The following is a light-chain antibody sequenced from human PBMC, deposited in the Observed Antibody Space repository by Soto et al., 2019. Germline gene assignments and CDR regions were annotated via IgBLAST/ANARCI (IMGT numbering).Light chain of an antibody. CDR1: QNINNW. J-gene: IGKJ1*01. CDR2: DAS. Sequence: DIQLTQSPSTLSASVGDRVTITCRASQNINNWLAWCQQKPGKAPNLLIYDASSLESGVPSRFSGSGSGTEFTLTISSLQPYDVATYYCQQYNSYWVFGQGTKVDI. CDR3: QQYNSYWV. V-gene: IGKV1-5*01.